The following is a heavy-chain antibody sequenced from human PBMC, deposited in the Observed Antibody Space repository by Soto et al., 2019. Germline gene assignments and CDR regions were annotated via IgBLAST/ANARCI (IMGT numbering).Heavy chain of an antibody. CDR3: ARAGEFYVDYYYYGMDV. D-gene: IGHD3-16*01. V-gene: IGHV1-8*01. Sequence: GASVKVSYKASRCTFPIYDINCVRQATGHALEWMGWMNPSSGNTGYAQKFQGRVTMTRNTSISTAYMELSSLRSEDTAVYYCARAGEFYVDYYYYGMDVWGQGTTVTVSS. J-gene: IGHJ6*02. CDR1: RCTFPIYD. CDR2: MNPSSGNT.